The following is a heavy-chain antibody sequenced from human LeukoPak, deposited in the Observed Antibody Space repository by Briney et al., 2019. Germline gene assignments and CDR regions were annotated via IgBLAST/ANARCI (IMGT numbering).Heavy chain of an antibody. J-gene: IGHJ4*02. D-gene: IGHD2-8*01. V-gene: IGHV3-48*02. Sequence: SGGSLRLSCAASGFSFSNSDMGWVRQAPGKGLEWVSFINSGSRTTYYADSVKGRFTISRDNAKNSLYLQMSSLRDEDTAVYCCAGMLSWATRAYDYWGQGTLVTVSS. CDR3: AGMLSWATRAYDY. CDR2: INSGSRTT. CDR1: GFSFSNSD.